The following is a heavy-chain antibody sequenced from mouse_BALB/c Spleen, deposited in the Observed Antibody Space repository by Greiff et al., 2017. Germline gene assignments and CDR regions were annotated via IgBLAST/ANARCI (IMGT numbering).Heavy chain of an antibody. Sequence: VQLQQSGAELVRPGTSVKISCKASGYTFTNYWLGWVKQTPGHGLEWIGDIYPGGGYTNYTEKFKGKATLTADTSSSTAYMQLSSLTSEDSAVYYCAGVTTVVASYYYAMDYWGQGTSVTVSS. V-gene: IGHV1-63*02. J-gene: IGHJ4*01. CDR2: IYPGGGYT. D-gene: IGHD1-1*01. CDR1: GYTFTNYW. CDR3: AGVTTVVASYYYAMDY.